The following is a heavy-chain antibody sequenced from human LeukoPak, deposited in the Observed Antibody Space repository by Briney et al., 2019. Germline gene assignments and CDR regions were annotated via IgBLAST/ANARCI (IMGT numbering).Heavy chain of an antibody. D-gene: IGHD2-15*01. CDR3: ATDLSHCSGGSCYGY. J-gene: IGHJ4*02. V-gene: IGHV1-46*01. Sequence: ASVKVSCKASGYSFIRYHIHWVRQAPGQGLEWMGVLKLYDGSISHAQKFQGRVTMTEDTSTDTAYMELSSLRSEDTAVYYCATDLSHCSGGSCYGYWGQGTLVTVSS. CDR2: LKLYDGSI. CDR1: GYSFIRYH.